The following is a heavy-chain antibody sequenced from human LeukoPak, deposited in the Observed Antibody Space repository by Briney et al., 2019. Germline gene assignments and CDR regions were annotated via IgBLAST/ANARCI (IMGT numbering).Heavy chain of an antibody. CDR2: ISGDGRST. J-gene: IGHJ4*02. CDR1: GFTFDAHA. Sequence: GGSLRLSCAASGFTFDAHAMHWVRQAPGKGLEWVSLISGDGRSTFYADSVRGRFTISRDNSINSLYLQMNSLRTEDAALYYCTSGTEIQLWSQDYWGQGTLVTVSS. CDR3: TSGTEIQLWSQDY. V-gene: IGHV3-43*02. D-gene: IGHD5-18*01.